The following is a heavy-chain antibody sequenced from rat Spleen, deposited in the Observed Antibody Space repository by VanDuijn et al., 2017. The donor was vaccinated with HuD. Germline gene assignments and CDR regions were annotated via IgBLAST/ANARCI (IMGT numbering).Heavy chain of an antibody. CDR1: GFTFSNFP. CDR3: TTDTFYDGSYYPGGFDY. D-gene: IGHD1-12*02. CDR2: ISTGGDNT. Sequence: EVQLVESGGDLVQPGRSVRLSCAASGFTFSNFPMAWVRQAPTKGLEWVAYISTGGDNTYYRDSVKGRFTISRDNAKSTLYLKLDSLRSEDTATYYCTTDTFYDGSYYPGGFDYWGQGVMVTVSS. J-gene: IGHJ2*01. V-gene: IGHV5-46*01.